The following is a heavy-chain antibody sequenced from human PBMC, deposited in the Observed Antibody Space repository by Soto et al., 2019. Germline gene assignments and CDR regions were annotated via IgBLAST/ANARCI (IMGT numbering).Heavy chain of an antibody. V-gene: IGHV3-33*01. CDR3: ARGSIVAAEYGMDV. CDR2: IWHDGSKK. J-gene: IGHJ6*02. Sequence: PGGSLRLSCAASGFSFSSYGMHWVRQAPGKGLEWVAVIWHDGSKKYYADSVKGRLIISRDNSKNTLYVQINSLRAEDTAVYFCARGSIVAAEYGMDVWGQGTTVTVS. CDR1: GFSFSSYG. D-gene: IGHD6-13*01.